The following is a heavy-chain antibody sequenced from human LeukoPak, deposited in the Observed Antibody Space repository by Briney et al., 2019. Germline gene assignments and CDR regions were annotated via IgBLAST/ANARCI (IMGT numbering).Heavy chain of an antibody. Sequence: PSETLSLTCAVYGGSFSGYYWSWIRQPPGKGLEWIGRIYTSGSTNYNPSLKSRVTMSVDTSKNQFSLKLSSVTAADTAVYYCARAGSGGDYGYYFDYWGQGTLVTVSS. CDR2: IYTSGST. J-gene: IGHJ4*02. CDR1: GGSFSGYY. D-gene: IGHD4-17*01. V-gene: IGHV4-59*10. CDR3: ARAGSGGDYGYYFDY.